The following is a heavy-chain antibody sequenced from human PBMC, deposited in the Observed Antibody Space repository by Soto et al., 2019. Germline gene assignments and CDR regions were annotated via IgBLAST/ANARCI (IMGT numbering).Heavy chain of an antibody. Sequence: QVQLQESGPGLVKPSETLSLTCTVPGGSISNYYWSWIRQPPGKGLEWIGYIYYRGSTNYNPSLKSRVTISVNTPKNQSSLTVCCVGGAAPAVYDCARRYGATLDYWGQGTLVTVSS. V-gene: IGHV4-59*08. CDR3: ARRYGATLDY. CDR1: GGSISNYY. D-gene: IGHD5-12*01. J-gene: IGHJ4*02. CDR2: IYYRGST.